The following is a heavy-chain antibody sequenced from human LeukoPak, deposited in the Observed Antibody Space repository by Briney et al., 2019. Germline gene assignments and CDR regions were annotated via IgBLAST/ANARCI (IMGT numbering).Heavy chain of an antibody. CDR2: IFPSDSDT. CDR3: ARAPTWVSNWHYFDH. J-gene: IGHJ4*02. Sequence: GESLKISCRGSGYRFTTSWIGWVRQKPGKGLEWVGVIFPSDSDTRYNPSFQGHVTISADKSIATAYRHWTSLKSSDTAFYFCARAPTWVSNWHYFDHWAQGTLVTVSS. D-gene: IGHD1-1*01. V-gene: IGHV5-51*01. CDR1: GYRFTTSW.